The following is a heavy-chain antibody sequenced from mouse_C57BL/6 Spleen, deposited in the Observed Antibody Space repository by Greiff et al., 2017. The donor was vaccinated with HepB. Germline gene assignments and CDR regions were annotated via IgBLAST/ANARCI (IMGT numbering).Heavy chain of an antibody. CDR3: ARATTVVAGDY. D-gene: IGHD1-1*01. CDR1: GYAFSSSW. V-gene: IGHV1-82*01. J-gene: IGHJ2*01. Sequence: VQLQQSGPELVKPGASVKISCKASGYAFSSSWMNWVKQRPGKGLEWIGRIYPGDGDTNYNGKFKGKATLTADKSSSTAYMQLSSLTSEDSAVYFCARATTVVAGDYWGQGTTLTVSS. CDR2: IYPGDGDT.